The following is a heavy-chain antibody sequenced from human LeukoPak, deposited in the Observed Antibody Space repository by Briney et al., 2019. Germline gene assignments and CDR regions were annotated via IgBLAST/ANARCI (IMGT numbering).Heavy chain of an antibody. CDR1: GFTLSSYW. Sequence: PGGSLRLSCAASGFTLSSYWMSWVRQAPGKGLEWVANIKYDGSEKDYVDSVKGRFTISRDNAKNSLYLQMNSLRAEDTAVYYCARAVQITMIVVAPLDYWGQGTLVTVSS. CDR2: IKYDGSEK. V-gene: IGHV3-7*01. CDR3: ARAVQITMIVVAPLDY. J-gene: IGHJ4*02. D-gene: IGHD3-22*01.